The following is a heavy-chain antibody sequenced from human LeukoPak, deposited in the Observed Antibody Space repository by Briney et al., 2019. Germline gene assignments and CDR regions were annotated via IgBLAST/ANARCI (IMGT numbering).Heavy chain of an antibody. CDR1: GYSISSSNSY. J-gene: IGHJ4*02. V-gene: IGHV4-39*07. Sequence: PSETLSLTCTVSGYSISSSNSYWGWIRQPPGKGLEGIGSMWFGATTSYDPSLKRRVTISIDPSKNQFSLKLSSVPAADTALYYCARGRRGSYFQDYWGQGTLVTVSS. CDR3: ARGRRGSYFQDY. CDR2: MWFGATT. D-gene: IGHD1-26*01.